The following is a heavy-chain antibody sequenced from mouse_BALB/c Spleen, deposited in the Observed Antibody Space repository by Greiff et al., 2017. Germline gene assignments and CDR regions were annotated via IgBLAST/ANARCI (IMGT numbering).Heavy chain of an antibody. Sequence: VQLKESGPGLVKPSQSLSLTCTVTGYSITSDYAWNWLRQFPGNKLEWMGYISYSGSTSYNPSLKSRISITRDTSKNQFFLQLNSVTTEDTATYYCARSDGYYGWFAYWGQGTLVTVSA. D-gene: IGHD2-3*01. CDR3: ARSDGYYGWFAY. CDR1: GYSITSDYA. J-gene: IGHJ3*01. V-gene: IGHV3-2*02. CDR2: ISYSGST.